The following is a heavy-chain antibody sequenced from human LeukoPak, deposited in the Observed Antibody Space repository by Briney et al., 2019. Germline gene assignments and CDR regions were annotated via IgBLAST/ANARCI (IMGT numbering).Heavy chain of an antibody. Sequence: SETLSLTCTVSGGSISSYYWSWIRQPAGKGLEWIGRIYTSGSTNYNPSLKSRVTMSVDTSKNQFSLKLSSVTAADTAVYYCARVRNSSGWYPSDYFDYWGQGTLVTVSS. CDR3: ARVRNSSGWYPSDYFDY. CDR2: IYTSGST. J-gene: IGHJ4*02. CDR1: GGSISSYY. D-gene: IGHD6-19*01. V-gene: IGHV4-4*07.